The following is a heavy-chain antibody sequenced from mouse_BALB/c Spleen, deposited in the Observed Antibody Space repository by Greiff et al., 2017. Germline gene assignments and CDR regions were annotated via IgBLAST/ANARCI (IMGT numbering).Heavy chain of an antibody. V-gene: IGHV2-6-7*01. CDR3: ARGYGNYPFAY. Sequence: QVQLKESGPGLVQPSQSLSITCTVSGFSLTGYGVNWVRQPPGKGLEWLGMIWGDGSTDYNSALKSRLSISKDNSKSQVFLKMNSLQTDDTARYYCARGYGNYPFAYWGQGTLVTVSA. CDR1: GFSLTGYG. J-gene: IGHJ3*01. CDR2: IWGDGST. D-gene: IGHD2-1*01.